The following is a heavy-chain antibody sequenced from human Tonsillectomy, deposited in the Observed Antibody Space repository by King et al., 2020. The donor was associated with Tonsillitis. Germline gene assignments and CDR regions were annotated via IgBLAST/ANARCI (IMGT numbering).Heavy chain of an antibody. CDR3: AKDHGKGYCTNGVCYNFDY. Sequence: VQLVESGGGLVQPGGSLRLSCAASGFTFSSYAMSWVRQAPGKGLEWVSGISGSGVSTYYADSVKGRLTISRDNSKNTLYLQMNSLRAEDTAVYYCAKDHGKGYCTNGVCYNFDYWGPGTLVTVSS. V-gene: IGHV3-23*04. D-gene: IGHD2-8*01. CDR2: ISGSGVST. J-gene: IGHJ4*02. CDR1: GFTFSSYA.